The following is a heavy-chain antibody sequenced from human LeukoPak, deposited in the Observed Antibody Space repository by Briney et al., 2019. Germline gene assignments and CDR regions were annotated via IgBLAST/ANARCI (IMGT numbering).Heavy chain of an antibody. J-gene: IGHJ4*02. D-gene: IGHD5-18*01. CDR1: GYTFTGYY. CDR3: ARDDTAMSQYYFDY. CDR2: INPNSGGT. Sequence: ASVKVSCKASGYTFTGYYMHWVRQAPGQGLEWMGWINPNSGGTNYAQKLRGRVTMTTDTSTSTAYMELRSLRSDDTAVYYCARDDTAMSQYYFDYWGQGTLVTVSS. V-gene: IGHV1-2*02.